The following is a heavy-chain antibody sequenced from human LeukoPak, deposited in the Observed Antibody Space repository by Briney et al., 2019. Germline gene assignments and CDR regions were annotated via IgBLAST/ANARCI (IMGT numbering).Heavy chain of an antibody. CDR3: ARLRSRIITTTLGYYFDY. D-gene: IGHD3-10*01. CDR1: GYSFTNYW. Sequence: GESLKISCKDSGYSFTNYWIGWVRQMPGKGLEWMGIIYPGDSETRYSPSFRGQVTISADKSISTAYLQWSSLKASDTAMYYCARLRSRIITTTLGYYFDYWGQGTLVTVSS. V-gene: IGHV5-51*01. J-gene: IGHJ4*02. CDR2: IYPGDSET.